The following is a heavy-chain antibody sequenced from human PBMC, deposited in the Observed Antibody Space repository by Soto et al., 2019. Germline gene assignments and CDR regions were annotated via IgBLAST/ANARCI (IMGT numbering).Heavy chain of an antibody. CDR1: GFMFSMYW. CDR3: TRGPRPSSSGTGAY. CDR2: INEDGVTT. V-gene: IGHV3-74*03. D-gene: IGHD1-1*01. Sequence: GGSLRLSCEASGFMFSMYWMHWVRQVPGKGPVWVSRINEDGVTTTYADSVKGRFTNSRDNDRNTLYLQLDSLRVEDTAMYYCTRGPRPSSSGTGAYWGPGTQVTVSS. J-gene: IGHJ4*02.